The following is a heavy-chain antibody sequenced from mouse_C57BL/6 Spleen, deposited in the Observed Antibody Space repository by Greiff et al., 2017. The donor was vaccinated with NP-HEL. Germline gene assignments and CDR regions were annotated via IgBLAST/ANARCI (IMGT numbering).Heavy chain of an antibody. V-gene: IGHV1-63*01. J-gene: IGHJ3*01. D-gene: IGHD2-3*01. CDR3: ASYDWFAY. CDR2: IYPGGGYT. CDR1: GYTFTNYW. Sequence: VKLVESGAELVRPGTSVKMSCKASGYTFTNYWIGWAKQRPGHGLEWIGDIYPGGGYTNYNEKFKGKATLTADKSSSTAYMQFSSLTSEDSAIYYCASYDWFAYWGQGTLVTVSA.